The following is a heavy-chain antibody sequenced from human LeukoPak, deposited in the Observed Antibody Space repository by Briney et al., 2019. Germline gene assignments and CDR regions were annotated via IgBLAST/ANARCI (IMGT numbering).Heavy chain of an antibody. CDR2: IWYDGSNK. V-gene: IGHV3-33*01. CDR3: ARTSRDGYNYVIDY. D-gene: IGHD5-24*01. Sequence: GGSLRLSCAASVFTFSSYGIHWVRQAPGKGLEWVALIWYDGSNKYYADSVKGRFTISRDNSKNTLYLQMNSLRAEDTAVYYCARTSRDGYNYVIDYWGQGTLVTVSS. CDR1: VFTFSSYG. J-gene: IGHJ4*02.